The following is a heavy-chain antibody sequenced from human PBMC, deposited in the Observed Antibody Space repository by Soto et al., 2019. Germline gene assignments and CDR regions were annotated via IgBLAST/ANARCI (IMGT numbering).Heavy chain of an antibody. CDR2: IYASGNT. D-gene: IGHD5-18*01. Sequence: EVRLVESGGGLIQPGGSLRLSCAASGFTVSSNYMSWVRQAPGKGLEWVSVIYASGNTYYADSVKGRFTISRDYSKNTPYLQMNSPTAEDTAVSYCAGQISPWLQRALDFWGQGTLVTVSS. CDR3: AGQISPWLQRALDF. J-gene: IGHJ4*02. CDR1: GFTVSSNY. V-gene: IGHV3-53*01.